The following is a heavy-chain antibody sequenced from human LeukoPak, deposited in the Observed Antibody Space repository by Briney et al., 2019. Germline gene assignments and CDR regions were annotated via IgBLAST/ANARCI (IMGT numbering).Heavy chain of an antibody. V-gene: IGHV4-38-2*02. CDR2: IYHSGST. J-gene: IGHJ4*02. CDR3: ARDRCSSTSCPGRPFDY. D-gene: IGHD2-2*01. Sequence: SETLSLTCTVSGYSISSGYYWGWIRQPPGKGLEWIGSIYHSGSTYYNPSLKSRVTISVDTSKNQFSLKLSSVTAADTAVYYCARDRCSSTSCPGRPFDYWGQGTLVTVSS. CDR1: GYSISSGYY.